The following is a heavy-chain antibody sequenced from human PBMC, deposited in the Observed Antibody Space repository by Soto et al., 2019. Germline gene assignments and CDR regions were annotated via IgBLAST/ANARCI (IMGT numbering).Heavy chain of an antibody. V-gene: IGHV1-69*13. CDR2: IIPIFGTA. Sequence: ASVKISCKASGGTFSSYAISWVRQAHGQGLEWMGGIIPIFGTANYAQKFQGRVTITADESTSTAYMELSSLRSEDTAVYYCARIAGSGWYDAFDIWGQGTMVTVS. CDR3: ARIAGSGWYDAFDI. J-gene: IGHJ3*02. D-gene: IGHD6-13*01. CDR1: GGTFSSYA.